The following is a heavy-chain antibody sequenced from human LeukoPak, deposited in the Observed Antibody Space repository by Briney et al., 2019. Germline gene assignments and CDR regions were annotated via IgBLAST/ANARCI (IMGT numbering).Heavy chain of an antibody. CDR3: AILYGSGSYYNLQLDY. CDR2: IYYSGST. V-gene: IGHV4-59*01. Sequence: SETLSLTCTVSGGSISSYYWSWIRQPPGKGLEWIGYIYYSGSTNYNPSLKSRVTISVDTSKNQFSLKLSSVTAADTAVYYCAILYGSGSYYNLQLDYWGQGTLVTVSS. J-gene: IGHJ4*02. CDR1: GGSISSYY. D-gene: IGHD3-10*01.